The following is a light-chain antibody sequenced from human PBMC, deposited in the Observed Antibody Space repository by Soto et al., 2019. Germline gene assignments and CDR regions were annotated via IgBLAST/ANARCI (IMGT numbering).Light chain of an antibody. CDR2: DAS. V-gene: IGKV1-5*01. CDR1: QSIGSW. J-gene: IGKJ1*01. Sequence: DIQMTQSPSTLYASIGDRVTITCRASQSIGSWLAWYQQKPGKAPKLLIYDASSLESGVPSRFSGSGSGTEFTLTISSLQPDDFATYYCQQYNSYMTFGQGTKVDIK. CDR3: QQYNSYMT.